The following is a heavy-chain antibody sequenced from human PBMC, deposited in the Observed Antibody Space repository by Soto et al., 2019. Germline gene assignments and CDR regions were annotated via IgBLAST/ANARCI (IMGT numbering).Heavy chain of an antibody. CDR1: GGSNSSYY. Sequence: PSETLSLTCTVSGGSNSSYYWSWIRQPPGKGLEWIGEINHSGSTNYNPSLKSRVTISVDTSKKQFSLKLSSVTAADTAVYYCAVVVVAASASEYNWFDPWGQGTLVTVSS. CDR3: AVVVVAASASEYNWFDP. V-gene: IGHV4-34*01. D-gene: IGHD2-15*01. CDR2: INHSGST. J-gene: IGHJ5*02.